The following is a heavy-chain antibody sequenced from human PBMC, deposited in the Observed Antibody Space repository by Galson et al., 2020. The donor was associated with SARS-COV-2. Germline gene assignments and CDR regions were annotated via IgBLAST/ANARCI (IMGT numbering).Heavy chain of an antibody. Sequence: ASVKVSCKASGYTFTGYYMHWVRQAPGQGLEWMGRINPNSGGTNYAQKFQGRVTMTRDTSISTAYMELSRLRSDDTAMYYCARVYDSSGYYFSNHFDYWGQGTLVTVSS. CDR2: INPNSGGT. D-gene: IGHD3-22*01. V-gene: IGHV1-2*06. J-gene: IGHJ4*02. CDR3: ARVYDSSGYYFSNHFDY. CDR1: GYTFTGYY.